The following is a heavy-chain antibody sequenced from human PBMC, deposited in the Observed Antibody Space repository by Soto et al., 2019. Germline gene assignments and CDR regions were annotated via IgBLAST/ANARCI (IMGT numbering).Heavy chain of an antibody. Sequence: PSETLSLTCTVSGGSISRGGVHWSWIRQHPGKGLEWIGNISYSGNTYYNPSLKSRVSISVDTSKNQFSLRLRSVTAADTAVYYCVRGHREQLPSSPHFDSWGQGTLVTVSS. CDR2: ISYSGNT. J-gene: IGHJ4*02. V-gene: IGHV4-31*03. CDR3: VRGHREQLPSSPHFDS. D-gene: IGHD6-6*01. CDR1: GGSISRGGVH.